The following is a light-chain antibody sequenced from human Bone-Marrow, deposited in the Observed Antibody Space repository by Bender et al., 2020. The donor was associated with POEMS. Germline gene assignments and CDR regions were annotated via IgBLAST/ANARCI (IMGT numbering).Light chain of an antibody. CDR3: CSYAGTSSRVV. CDR1: SSDVGSYNL. V-gene: IGLV2-23*01. CDR2: EGT. Sequence: QSALTQPASVSGSPGQSITISCTGTSSDVGSYNLVSWYQQHPGKAPKLILYEGTERPSGVSDRFSGSKSGNTASLTISGLQAEDEADYYCCSYAGTSSRVVFGGGTKLTVL. J-gene: IGLJ2*01.